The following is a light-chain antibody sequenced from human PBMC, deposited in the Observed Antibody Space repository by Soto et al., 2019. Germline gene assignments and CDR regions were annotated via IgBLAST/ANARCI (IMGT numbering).Light chain of an antibody. V-gene: IGKV3-20*01. J-gene: IGKJ4*01. CDR3: QHYDNLPPLT. Sequence: IVLTQSPGTLSLSPGERASLSCRASQSVYSTYLAWYQQRPGQAPRLLIYGTSSRATGIPDRFSGSGSGTDLTLTISRLEPEDSAAYYCQHYDNLPPLTFGGGTKVDIK. CDR2: GTS. CDR1: QSVYSTY.